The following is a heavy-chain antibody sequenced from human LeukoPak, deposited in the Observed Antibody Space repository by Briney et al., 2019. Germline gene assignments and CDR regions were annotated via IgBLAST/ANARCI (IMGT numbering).Heavy chain of an antibody. CDR1: GGSFSSSTYY. V-gene: IGHV4-39*01. Sequence: SETLSLTCTVSGGSFSSSTYYWGWIRQPPGTGLEWIGSMYYSGSTYSNQSLKSRVTMSVDTSKNQFSLKLTSVTAADTAVYYCARQYYDTSGYYPWYFDYWGQGTLVTVSS. J-gene: IGHJ4*02. D-gene: IGHD3-22*01. CDR3: ARQYYDTSGYYPWYFDY. CDR2: MYYSGST.